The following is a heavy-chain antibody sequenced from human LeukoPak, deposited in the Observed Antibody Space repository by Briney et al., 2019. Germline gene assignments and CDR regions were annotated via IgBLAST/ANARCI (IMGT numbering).Heavy chain of an antibody. D-gene: IGHD2-2*01. V-gene: IGHV4-59*01. J-gene: IGHJ4*02. Sequence: NPSETLSLTCTVSGGSISSYYWSWIRQPPGKGLEWIGYIYYSGSTNYNPSLKSRVTISVDTSKNQFSLKLSSVTAADTAVYYCARDRSSWGYYFDYWGQGTLVTVSS. CDR1: GGSISSYY. CDR3: ARDRSSWGYYFDY. CDR2: IYYSGST.